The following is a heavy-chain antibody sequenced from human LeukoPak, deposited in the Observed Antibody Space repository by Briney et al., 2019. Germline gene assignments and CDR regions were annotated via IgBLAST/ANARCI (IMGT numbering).Heavy chain of an antibody. J-gene: IGHJ4*02. V-gene: IGHV3-23*01. D-gene: IGHD1-26*01. CDR2: ISNSGGTT. Sequence: PGGSLRLSCAASGFIFSDYYMSWVRQAPEKGLEWVSSISNSGGTTYYADSVKGRFTISRDNSKNTLYLQMNSLSAEDTAIYYCAKLRRGIVGTTYDYWGQGTLVTVSS. CDR3: AKLRRGIVGTTYDY. CDR1: GFIFSDYY.